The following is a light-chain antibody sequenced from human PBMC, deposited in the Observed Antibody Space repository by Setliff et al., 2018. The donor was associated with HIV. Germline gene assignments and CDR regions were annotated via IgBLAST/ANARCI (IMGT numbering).Light chain of an antibody. J-gene: IGKJ1*01. CDR2: AAS. CDR3: QKYNSPPWT. CDR1: QDTDNY. Sequence: DIQMTQSPSSLSASVGDRVTITCRTSQDTDNYLAWYQQQPGKVPRLLIYAASTLQSGVPSRFSGSGSGTDFTLTISSLQPEDVATYYCQKYNSPPWTFGQGTKVDIK. V-gene: IGKV1-27*01.